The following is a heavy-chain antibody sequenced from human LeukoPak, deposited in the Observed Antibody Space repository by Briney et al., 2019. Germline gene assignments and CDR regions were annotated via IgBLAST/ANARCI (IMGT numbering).Heavy chain of an antibody. D-gene: IGHD3-22*01. V-gene: IGHV4-31*03. CDR3: ARAQSRTLYYYDSSGYYYDY. CDR2: IYYSGST. J-gene: IGHJ4*02. CDR1: GGSISSGGYY. Sequence: SETLSLTCTVSGGSISSGGYYWSCIRQHPGKGLEWIGYIYYSGSTYYNPSLKSRVTISVDTSKNQFSLKLSSVTAADTAVYYCARAQSRTLYYYDSSGYYYDYWGQGTLVTVSS.